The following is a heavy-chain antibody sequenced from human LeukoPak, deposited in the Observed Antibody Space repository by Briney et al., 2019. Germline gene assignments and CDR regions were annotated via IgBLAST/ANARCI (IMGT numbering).Heavy chain of an antibody. CDR1: GGSFSGYY. CDR3: ARGRLTRSTRSNTGYSSSWYVY. D-gene: IGHD6-13*01. J-gene: IGHJ4*02. V-gene: IGHV4-34*01. CDR2: INHSGST. Sequence: PSETLSLTCAVYGGSFSGYYWSWIRQPPGKGLEWIGEINHSGSTNYNPSLKSRVTISVDTSKNQFSLKLSSVTAADTAVYYCARGRLTRSTRSNTGYSSSWYVYWGQGTLVTVSS.